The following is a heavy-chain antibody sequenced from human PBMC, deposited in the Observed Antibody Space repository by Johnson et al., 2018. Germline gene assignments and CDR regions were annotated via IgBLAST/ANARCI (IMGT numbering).Heavy chain of an antibody. CDR2: SYYSGST. Sequence: QVQLQQWGAGLLKPSETLSLTCAVSDGSISSYYWSWIRQPPGKGLEWIGYSYYSGSTDYNPSLKSRVTISVDTSKNQFSLKLTSVTAADTAIYYCAGVVVGDAFDRWGQWTLVIVSS. V-gene: IGHV4-59*01. D-gene: IGHD2-15*01. J-gene: IGHJ3*01. CDR1: DGSISSYY. CDR3: AGVVVGDAFDR.